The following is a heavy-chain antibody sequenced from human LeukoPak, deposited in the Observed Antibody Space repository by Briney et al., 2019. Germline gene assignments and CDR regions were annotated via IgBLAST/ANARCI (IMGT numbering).Heavy chain of an antibody. CDR3: ARVYYSYYCMDV. J-gene: IGHJ6*03. CDR2: IKQDGSEK. V-gene: IGHV3-7*01. Sequence: GGSLRLSCAASGFTFSSYAMSWVRQAPGKGLEWVANIKQDGSEKYYVDSVKGRFTISRDNAKNSLYLQMNSLRAEDTAVYYCARVYYSYYCMDVWGKGTTVTVSS. CDR1: GFTFSSYA.